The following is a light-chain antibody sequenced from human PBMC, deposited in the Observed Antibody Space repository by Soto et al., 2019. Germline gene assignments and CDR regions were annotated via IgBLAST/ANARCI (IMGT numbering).Light chain of an antibody. CDR3: GTWDSSLSAEV. Sequence: QSVLTQPPSVSAAPGQKVTISCSGSSSNIGTNYVSWYQQLPGTAPKLLIYDNNKRPSGIPDRFSGSKSGTSATLGITGLQTGDEADYYCGTWDSSLSAEVFGTGTKLTVL. CDR1: SSNIGTNY. J-gene: IGLJ1*01. CDR2: DNN. V-gene: IGLV1-51*01.